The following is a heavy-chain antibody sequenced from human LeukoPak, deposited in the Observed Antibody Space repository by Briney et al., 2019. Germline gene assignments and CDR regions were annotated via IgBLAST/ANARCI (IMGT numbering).Heavy chain of an antibody. CDR3: ASSPYYYDSSGPEYFDY. CDR1: GFTFSSYW. V-gene: IGHV3-74*01. D-gene: IGHD3-22*01. CDR2: INSDGSST. Sequence: GGSLRLSCAASGFTFSSYWMHWVRQAPGKGLVWVSRINSDGSSTSYADSVKGRFTISRDNAKNSLYLQMNSLRAEDTAVYYCASSPYYYDSSGPEYFDYWGQGTLVTVSS. J-gene: IGHJ4*02.